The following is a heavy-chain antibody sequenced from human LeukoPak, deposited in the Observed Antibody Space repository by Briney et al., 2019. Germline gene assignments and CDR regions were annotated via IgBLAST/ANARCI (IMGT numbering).Heavy chain of an antibody. CDR1: GFTFSSYS. Sequence: GGSLRLSCAASGFTFSSYSMNWVRQAPGKGLEWVSSISSSSSYIYYADSVKGRFTISRDNAKSSLYLQMNSLRAEDTAVYYCARDRYYDSSGYYSYLLDAFDIWGQGTMVTVSS. CDR2: ISSSSSYI. D-gene: IGHD3-22*01. V-gene: IGHV3-21*01. J-gene: IGHJ3*02. CDR3: ARDRYYDSSGYYSYLLDAFDI.